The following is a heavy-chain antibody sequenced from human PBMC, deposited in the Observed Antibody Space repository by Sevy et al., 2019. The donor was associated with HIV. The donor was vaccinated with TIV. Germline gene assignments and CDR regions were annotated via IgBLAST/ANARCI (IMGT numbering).Heavy chain of an antibody. CDR1: GYTFTDYY. Sequence: ASVKVSCKASGYTFTDYYIHWVRQAPGQGLEWMGWINPNSGGTNYAQKFQDMVTMTRDTSISTAYMELSRLRSDDTAVYYCARFDNYDILTGYLAAEYYFDYWGQGTLVTVSS. J-gene: IGHJ4*02. V-gene: IGHV1-2*02. CDR3: ARFDNYDILTGYLAAEYYFDY. CDR2: INPNSGGT. D-gene: IGHD3-9*01.